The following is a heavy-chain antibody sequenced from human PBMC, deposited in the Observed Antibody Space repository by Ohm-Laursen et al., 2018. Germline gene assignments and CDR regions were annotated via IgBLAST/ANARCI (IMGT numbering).Heavy chain of an antibody. CDR1: GFTFSSYA. V-gene: IGHV3-23*01. J-gene: IGHJ6*02. D-gene: IGHD3-3*01. CDR2: ISGSGGST. Sequence: SLRLSCAASGFTFSSYAMSWVRQAPGKGLEWVSAISGSGGSTYYADSVKGRFTISRDNSKNTLYLQMNSLRAEDTAVYYCARDSYYDFWSGYYYYGMDVWGQGTTVTVSS. CDR3: ARDSYYDFWSGYYYYGMDV.